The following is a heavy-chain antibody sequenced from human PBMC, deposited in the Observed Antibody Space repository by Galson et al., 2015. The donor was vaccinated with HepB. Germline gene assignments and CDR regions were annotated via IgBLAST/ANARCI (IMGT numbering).Heavy chain of an antibody. CDR3: ARGFGSGWYRV. CDR1: GYTLTELS. V-gene: IGHV1-18*01. J-gene: IGHJ4*02. Sequence: SVKVSCKVSGYTLTELSMHWVRQAPGQGLEWMGWISAYNGNTNYAQKLQGRVTMTTDTSTSTAYMELRSLRSDDTAVYYCARGFGSGWYRVWGQGTLVTVSS. CDR2: ISAYNGNT. D-gene: IGHD6-19*01.